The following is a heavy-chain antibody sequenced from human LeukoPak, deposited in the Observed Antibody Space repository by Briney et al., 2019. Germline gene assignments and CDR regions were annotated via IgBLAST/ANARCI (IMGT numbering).Heavy chain of an antibody. D-gene: IGHD6-13*01. J-gene: IGHJ6*02. CDR1: GFTFSSYW. Sequence: GGSLRLSCAASGFTFSSYWMSWVRQAPGKGLEWVANIKQDGSEKYYADSVKGRFTISRDNSKNTLYLQMNSLRAEDTAVYYCARESYSSSWTTPYYYYYGMDVWGQGTTVTVSS. CDR2: IKQDGSEK. V-gene: IGHV3-7*01. CDR3: ARESYSSSWTTPYYYYYGMDV.